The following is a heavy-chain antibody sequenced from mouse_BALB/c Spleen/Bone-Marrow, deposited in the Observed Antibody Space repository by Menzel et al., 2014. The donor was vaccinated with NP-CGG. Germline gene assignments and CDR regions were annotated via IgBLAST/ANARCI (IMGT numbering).Heavy chain of an antibody. CDR1: GFNIKDTY. CDR2: IDPANGNT. D-gene: IGHD1-2*01. V-gene: IGHV14-3*02. Sequence: VQLQQSGAELVKPGASVKLPCTASGFNIKDTYMHWVKQRPEQGLEWIGRIDPANGNTKYDPKFQGKATITADTSSNTAYLQLSSLTSEDTAVYYCARIHYYGRAWFAYWGQGTLVTVSA. J-gene: IGHJ3*01. CDR3: ARIHYYGRAWFAY.